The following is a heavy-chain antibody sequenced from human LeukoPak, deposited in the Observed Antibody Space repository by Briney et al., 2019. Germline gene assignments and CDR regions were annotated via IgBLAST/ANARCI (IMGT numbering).Heavy chain of an antibody. J-gene: IGHJ5*02. V-gene: IGHV3-11*01. CDR3: ARFRVLSSWFDP. Sequence: PGGSLRLSCAASGFTFSDYYMSWIRQAPGKGLEWVSYISSSGSTIYYADSVKGRFTISRDNAKSSLYLQMNSLRAEDTAVYYCARFRVLSSWFDPWGQGTLVTVSS. CDR2: ISSSGSTI. CDR1: GFTFSDYY. D-gene: IGHD6-6*01.